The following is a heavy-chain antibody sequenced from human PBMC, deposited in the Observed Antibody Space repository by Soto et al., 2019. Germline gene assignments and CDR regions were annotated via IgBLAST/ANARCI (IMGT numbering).Heavy chain of an antibody. CDR1: GYTFTSYY. J-gene: IGHJ4*02. D-gene: IGHD3-9*01. CDR3: ARADYDILTGYYSSHYFDY. V-gene: IGHV1-46*01. CDR2: INPSGGST. Sequence: ASVKVSCKASGYTFTSYYMHWVRQAPGQGLEWMGIINPSGGSTSYAQKFQGRVTMTRDTSTSTVYMELSSLGSEDTAVYYCARADYDILTGYYSSHYFDYWGQGTLVTVSS.